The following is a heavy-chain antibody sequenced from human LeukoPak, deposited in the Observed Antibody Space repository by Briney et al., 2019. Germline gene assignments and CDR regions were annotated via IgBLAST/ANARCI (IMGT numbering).Heavy chain of an antibody. D-gene: IGHD2-15*01. CDR3: ARGPLEYCSGGTCYSGRNWFDP. CDR1: GYTFTSYA. V-gene: IGHV1-2*02. CDR2: INPNSGDT. Sequence: ASVKVSCKASGYTFTSYAMHWVRQAPGQGLEWMGWINPNSGDTNYAQKFQGRVTMTRDTSISTVYMELRRLRYDDTAAYYCARGPLEYCSGGTCYSGRNWFDPWGQGTLVTVSS. J-gene: IGHJ5*02.